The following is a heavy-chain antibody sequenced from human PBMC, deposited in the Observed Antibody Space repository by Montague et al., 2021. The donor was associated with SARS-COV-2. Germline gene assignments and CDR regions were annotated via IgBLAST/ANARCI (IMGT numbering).Heavy chain of an antibody. CDR3: ARERWAVGVSFDY. D-gene: IGHD1-26*01. J-gene: IGHJ4*02. CDR1: GGRVSSNSAT. CDR2: TYYRSRWSN. V-gene: IGHV6-1*01. Sequence: SPIPGGRVSSNSATWHWIRQSPSRGLEWLGRTYYRSRWSNDYAVSVRSRIIINPDTSTNQFSLQLSSVTPEDTAVYFCARERWAVGVSFDYWGQGTLVTVSS.